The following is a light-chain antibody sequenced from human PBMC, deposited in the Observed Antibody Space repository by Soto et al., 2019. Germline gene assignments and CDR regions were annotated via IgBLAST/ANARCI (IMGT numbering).Light chain of an antibody. Sequence: DIVMTQSPLSLPVTPGEPASISCRSSQSLLHSNGYNYLDWYLQKPGQSPQLLIYLGSNRASGVLDRFIGSGSGTDFTLKISRLEAEDVGVYYCMQALQTPLTFGGGTKVEIK. CDR3: MQALQTPLT. V-gene: IGKV2-28*01. CDR1: QSLLHSNGYNY. J-gene: IGKJ4*01. CDR2: LGS.